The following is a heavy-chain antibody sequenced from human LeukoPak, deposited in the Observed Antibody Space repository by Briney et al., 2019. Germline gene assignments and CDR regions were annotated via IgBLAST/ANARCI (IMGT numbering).Heavy chain of an antibody. CDR1: GFTFTNAW. Sequence: PGGSLRLFCAASGFTFTNAWMYSVRQAPGKGLEWVGRIKSKTDGGTSDYAAPVTGRFTISRDDSKGTLYLEMNSLKTEDTGAYYCSTLWYGPWGQGTLVTVSS. J-gene: IGHJ5*02. CDR3: STLWYGP. V-gene: IGHV3-15*01. D-gene: IGHD3-10*01. CDR2: IKSKTDGGTS.